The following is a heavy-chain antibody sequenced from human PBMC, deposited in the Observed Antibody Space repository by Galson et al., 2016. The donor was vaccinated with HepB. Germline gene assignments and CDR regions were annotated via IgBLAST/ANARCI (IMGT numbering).Heavy chain of an antibody. CDR3: VHIVHSGSYYYFAY. D-gene: IGHD1-26*01. Sequence: PALVKPTQTLTLTCTFSGFSFTSSGVGVGWIRQPPGKALEWLALIYWDDDKRYSPSLKSRLTIIKDTSKNQVLLTMTNMDPVDTATYYCVHIVHSGSYYYFAYWGQGTLVTVSS. CDR2: IYWDDDK. CDR1: GFSFTSSGVG. V-gene: IGHV2-5*02. J-gene: IGHJ4*02.